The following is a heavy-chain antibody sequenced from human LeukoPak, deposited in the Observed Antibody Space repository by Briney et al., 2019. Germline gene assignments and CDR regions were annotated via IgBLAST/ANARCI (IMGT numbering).Heavy chain of an antibody. D-gene: IGHD2-15*01. V-gene: IGHV3-30*04. Sequence: GGSLRLSCAASGFTFSSYAMHWVRQAPGKGLEWVAVISYDGSNKYYADSVKGRFTISRDNSKNTLYLQMNSLRAGDTAVYYCAKALPKPYCSGGSCYRGGPPYYFDYWGQGTLVTVSS. CDR1: GFTFSSYA. J-gene: IGHJ4*02. CDR2: ISYDGSNK. CDR3: AKALPKPYCSGGSCYRGGPPYYFDY.